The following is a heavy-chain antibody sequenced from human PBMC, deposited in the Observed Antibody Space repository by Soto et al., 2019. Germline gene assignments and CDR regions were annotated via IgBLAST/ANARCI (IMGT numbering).Heavy chain of an antibody. Sequence: GGSLRLSCAASGFTFSTYAMSWVRQAPGKGLEWVSAISGSGDSTYYADSVKGRFTLSRDNSKNTLYLQMNSLRADDTAVYYCARGMGYYYGMDVWGQGTTVTVSS. CDR1: GFTFSTYA. V-gene: IGHV3-23*01. CDR2: ISGSGDST. J-gene: IGHJ6*02. CDR3: ARGMGYYYGMDV.